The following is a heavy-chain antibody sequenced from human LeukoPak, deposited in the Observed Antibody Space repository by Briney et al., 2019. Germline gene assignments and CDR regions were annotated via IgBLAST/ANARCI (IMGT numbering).Heavy chain of an antibody. CDR3: AREAHGDYVFDY. Sequence: GGSLRLSGAASGFTFSSYWMHWVRQAPGKGLVWVSRINSDGSSTSYADSVKGRFTISRDNAKNTLYLQMNSLRAEDTAVYYCAREAHGDYVFDYWGQGTLVTVSS. CDR1: GFTFSSYW. V-gene: IGHV3-74*01. D-gene: IGHD4-17*01. J-gene: IGHJ4*02. CDR2: INSDGSST.